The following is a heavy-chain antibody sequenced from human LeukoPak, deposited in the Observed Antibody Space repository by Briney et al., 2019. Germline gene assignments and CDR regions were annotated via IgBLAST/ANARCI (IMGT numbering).Heavy chain of an antibody. CDR3: ARHRSGGDYFDY. V-gene: IGHV4-39*01. CDR2: IYYSGSA. Sequence: SETLSLTCTVSGGSISSSSYYWGWIRQPPGKGLEWIGSIYYSGSAYYNPSLKSRVTISVDTSKNQFSLKLSSVTAADTAVYYCARHRSGGDYFDYWGQGTLVTVSS. D-gene: IGHD3-16*01. J-gene: IGHJ4*02. CDR1: GGSISSSSYY.